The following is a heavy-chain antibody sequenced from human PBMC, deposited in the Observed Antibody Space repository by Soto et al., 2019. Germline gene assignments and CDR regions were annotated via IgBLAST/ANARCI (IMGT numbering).Heavy chain of an antibody. Sequence: QVQLVQSGAEVKKPGASVKVSSKASGYTFTSYYMHWVRLAPGQGLEWMGIINPDGGGTSYAQQFQGRVIMTRDTCTSTVYMEMSSLRSEDTAVYYCAVGGNYLSMDVWGQGTTVTVSS. V-gene: IGHV1-46*01. CDR2: INPDGGGT. CDR1: GYTFTSYY. J-gene: IGHJ6*02. D-gene: IGHD4-4*01. CDR3: AVGGNYLSMDV.